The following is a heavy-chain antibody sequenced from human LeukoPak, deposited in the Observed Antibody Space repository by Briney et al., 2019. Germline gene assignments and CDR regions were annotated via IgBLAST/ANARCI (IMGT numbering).Heavy chain of an antibody. J-gene: IGHJ5*02. V-gene: IGHV3-23*01. D-gene: IGHD3-16*01. CDR3: AKGTGGVNIDP. Sequence: GGSLRLSCAASGFTFSSYAMSWVRQAPGKGLEWVSAISASGGSTYYADSVKGRFTISRDNSKNTVYLQMNSLRAEDTAIYYCAKGTGGVNIDPWGQGTLVTVSS. CDR2: ISASGGST. CDR1: GFTFSSYA.